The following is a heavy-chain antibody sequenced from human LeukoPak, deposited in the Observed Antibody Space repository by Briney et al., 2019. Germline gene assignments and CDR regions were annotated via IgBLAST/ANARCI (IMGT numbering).Heavy chain of an antibody. CDR2: IYTSGST. Sequence: PSETLSLTCTVSGGSISGGSYYWSWIRQPAGKGLEWIGRIYTSGSTNYNPSLKSRVTISVDTSKNQFSLKLSSVTAADTAVYYCARGPGGSSSSDFDYWGQGTLVTVSS. D-gene: IGHD6-6*01. V-gene: IGHV4-61*02. J-gene: IGHJ4*02. CDR3: ARGPGGSSSSDFDY. CDR1: GGSISGGSYY.